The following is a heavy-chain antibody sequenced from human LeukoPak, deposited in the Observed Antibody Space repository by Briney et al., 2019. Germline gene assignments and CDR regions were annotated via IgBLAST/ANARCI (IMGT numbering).Heavy chain of an antibody. V-gene: IGHV4-59*01. D-gene: IGHD7-27*01. CDR3: ATLLTGDGNYYGMDV. Sequence: KPSETLSLTCTVSGGSISSYYWSWIRQPPGKGLEWIGYIYYSGGTNYNPSLKSRVTISVDTSKNQFSLKLSSVTAADTAVYYCATLLTGDGNYYGMDVWGQGTTVTVSS. CDR1: GGSISSYY. CDR2: IYYSGGT. J-gene: IGHJ6*02.